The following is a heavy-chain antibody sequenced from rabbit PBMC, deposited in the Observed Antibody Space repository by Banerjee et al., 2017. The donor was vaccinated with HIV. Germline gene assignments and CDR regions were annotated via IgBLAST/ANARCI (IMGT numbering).Heavy chain of an antibody. CDR3: ARANLVSLYYTDGYSGYGYYDL. D-gene: IGHD6-1*01. Sequence: QSLEESGGDLVKPGASLTLTCTASGFTLSSSYWICWVRQAPGKGLEWIGCIYAGSSGSTYYASWAKGRFTISKTSSTTVTLQMTSLTAADTATYFCARANLVSLYYTDGYSGYGYYDLWGPGTLVTVS. J-gene: IGHJ4*01. CDR1: GFTLSSSYW. V-gene: IGHV1S40*01. CDR2: IYAGSSGST.